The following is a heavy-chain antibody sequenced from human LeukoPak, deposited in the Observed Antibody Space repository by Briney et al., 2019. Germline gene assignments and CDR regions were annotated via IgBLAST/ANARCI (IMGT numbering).Heavy chain of an antibody. CDR2: ISAYNGNT. J-gene: IGHJ4*02. CDR1: GYTFTSYG. CDR3: ARADGIAAAGMSDY. V-gene: IGHV1-18*01. D-gene: IGHD6-13*01. Sequence: ASVKVSCKASGYTFTSYGISRVRQAPGQGLEWMGWISAYNGNTNYAQKLQGRVTMTTDTSTSTAYMELRSLRSDDTAVYYCARADGIAAAGMSDYWGQGTLVTVSS.